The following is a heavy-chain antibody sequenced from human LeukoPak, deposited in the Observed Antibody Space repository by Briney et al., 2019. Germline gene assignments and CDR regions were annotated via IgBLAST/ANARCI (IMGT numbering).Heavy chain of an antibody. CDR3: AHSSDYFGSGRMGY. Sequence: SGPTLVKPTQTLTLTCTFSGFSLSTSEVGVGWIRQPPGKALEWLALIYWNDDKRYSPSLKSRLTITKDTSKNQVVLTMTNMDPVDTATYFCAHSSDYFGSGRMGYWGQGTLVTVSS. J-gene: IGHJ4*02. D-gene: IGHD3-10*01. CDR2: IYWNDDK. CDR1: GFSLSTSEVG. V-gene: IGHV2-5*01.